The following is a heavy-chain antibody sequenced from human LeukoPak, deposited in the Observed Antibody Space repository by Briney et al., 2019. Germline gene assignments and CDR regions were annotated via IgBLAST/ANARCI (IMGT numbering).Heavy chain of an antibody. D-gene: IGHD5-18*01. CDR1: GFTFSSYA. CDR3: ARGGSDTAMAHDY. Sequence: GGSLRLSCAASGFTFSSYAMSWVRQAPGKGLEWVSAISGSGGSTYYADSVKGRFTISRDDAKNTLYLQLNSLRAEDTAVYFCARGGSDTAMAHDYWGQGTLVTVSS. CDR2: ISGSGGST. V-gene: IGHV3-23*01. J-gene: IGHJ4*02.